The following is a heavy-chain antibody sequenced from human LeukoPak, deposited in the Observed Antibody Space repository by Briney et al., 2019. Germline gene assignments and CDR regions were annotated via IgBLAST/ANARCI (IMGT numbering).Heavy chain of an antibody. V-gene: IGHV3-30*03. Sequence: GGSLRLSCAASGFTFSSYGMHWVRQAPGKGLEWVAVISYDESNKYYADFVKGRFTISSNNSNNTLYLQMNSLRAEDTAVYYCARGTDTKPFWSGYWVDVWGQGTTVTVSS. CDR1: GFTFSSYG. D-gene: IGHD3-3*01. CDR2: ISYDESNK. J-gene: IGHJ6*02. CDR3: ARGTDTKPFWSGYWVDV.